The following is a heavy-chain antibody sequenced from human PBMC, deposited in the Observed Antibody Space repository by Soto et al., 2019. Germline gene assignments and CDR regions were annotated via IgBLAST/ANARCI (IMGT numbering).Heavy chain of an antibody. CDR1: GDSVSSNSAA. V-gene: IGHV6-1*01. D-gene: IGHD6-13*01. CDR2: TYYRSKWYN. J-gene: IGHJ6*02. CDR3: AREVGIAAAAYYGMDV. Sequence: SQTLSLTCVISGDSVSSNSAAWNWIRQSPSRGLEWLGRTYYRSKWYNDYAVSVKSRIAINPDTSKNQFSPQLNSVTPEDTAVYYCAREVGIAAAAYYGMDVWGQGTTVTVSS.